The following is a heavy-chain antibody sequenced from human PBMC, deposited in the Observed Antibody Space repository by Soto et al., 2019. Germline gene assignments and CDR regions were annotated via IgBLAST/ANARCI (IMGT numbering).Heavy chain of an antibody. V-gene: IGHV4-61*01. CDR3: ARDGYGVVPFDY. Sequence: SETLSLTCTVSGGSVSSGSYYWSWIRQPPGKGLEWIGYIYYSGSTNYNPSLKSRVTISVDTSKNQFSLKLSSVTAADTAVYYCARDGYGVVPFDYWGQGTLVTVSS. D-gene: IGHD4-17*01. CDR2: IYYSGST. J-gene: IGHJ4*02. CDR1: GGSVSSGSYY.